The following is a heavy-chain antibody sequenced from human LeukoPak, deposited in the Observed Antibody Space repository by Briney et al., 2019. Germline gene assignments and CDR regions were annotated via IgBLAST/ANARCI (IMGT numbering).Heavy chain of an antibody. Sequence: PGGSLRLSCAASGFTFSSYSMNWVRQAPGKGLEWVSYISSSSSTIYYADSVKGRFTISRDNAKNSLYLQMNSLRAEDTAVCYCAREAHCSGGRCSDYYYYYGMDVWGQGTTVTVSS. CDR3: AREAHCSGGRCSDYYYYYGMDV. V-gene: IGHV3-48*04. CDR1: GFTFSSYS. CDR2: ISSSSSTI. J-gene: IGHJ6*02. D-gene: IGHD2-15*01.